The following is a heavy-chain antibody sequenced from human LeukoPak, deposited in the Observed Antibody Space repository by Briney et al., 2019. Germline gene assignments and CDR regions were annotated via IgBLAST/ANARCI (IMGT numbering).Heavy chain of an antibody. CDR1: GYTFTSYG. D-gene: IGHD3-16*01. V-gene: IGHV1-18*01. J-gene: IGHJ4*02. CDR3: ARDSLLITFGGDIDY. CDR2: ISAYNGNT. Sequence: ASVKVSCKASGYTFTSYGISWVRQAPGQGLEWMGWISAYNGNTNYAQKLQGRVTMITGTSTSTAYMELRSLRSDDTAVYYCARDSLLITFGGDIDYWDQGTLVTVSS.